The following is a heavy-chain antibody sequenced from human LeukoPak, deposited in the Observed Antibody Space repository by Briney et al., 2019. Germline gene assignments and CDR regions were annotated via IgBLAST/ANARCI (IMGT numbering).Heavy chain of an antibody. CDR2: INPSGGST. V-gene: IGHV1-46*01. J-gene: IGHJ3*02. CDR3: AVNDFWSGYYDAFDI. D-gene: IGHD3-3*01. Sequence: ASVMVSSRAPGYSFTGSYRNWVPKAPGQGLGRRGIINPSGGSTSYAQKFQGRVTMTRDTSTSTVYMELSSLRSEDTAVYYCAVNDFWSGYYDAFDIWGQGTMVTVSS. CDR1: GYSFTGSY.